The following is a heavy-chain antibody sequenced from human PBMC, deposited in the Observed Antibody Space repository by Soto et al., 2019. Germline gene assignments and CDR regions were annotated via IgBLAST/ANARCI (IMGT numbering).Heavy chain of an antibody. CDR3: PRGGVPYAVDH. CDR2: INGDGSIT. CDR1: EFIFRNYY. Sequence: VQLVESGGGLVRPGGSLRLSCVASEFIFRNYYMHWVRQVPGKGLVWVSHINGDGSITDYADSVKGRFTISRDNAKNTLYVPMNRLTHEDTAVYYCPRGGVPYAVDHWRQGTLVTVSS. D-gene: IGHD3-16*01. V-gene: IGHV3-74*02. J-gene: IGHJ4*02.